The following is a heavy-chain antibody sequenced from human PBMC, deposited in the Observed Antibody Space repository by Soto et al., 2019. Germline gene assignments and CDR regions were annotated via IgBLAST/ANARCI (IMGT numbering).Heavy chain of an antibody. CDR1: GYTFTSYY. Sequence: QVQLVQSGAEVKKPGASVKVSCKASGYTFTSYYMHWVRQAPGQGLEWMGIINPSGGSTSYAQKFQGRVTMTRDTSTSTVYMELSSLRSEDTAVYYCARQLWFGDPTGNNMDVWGKGTTVTVSS. J-gene: IGHJ6*03. D-gene: IGHD3-10*01. CDR3: ARQLWFGDPTGNNMDV. V-gene: IGHV1-46*03. CDR2: INPSGGST.